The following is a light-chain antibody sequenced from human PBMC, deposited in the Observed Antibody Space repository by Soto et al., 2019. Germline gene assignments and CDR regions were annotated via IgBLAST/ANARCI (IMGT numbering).Light chain of an antibody. CDR1: SSDIGAYDY. Sequence: QSVLTQPASVSGSPGQSITISCTGTSSDIGAYDYVSWYQQHPGKAPKLMIFEVSDRPSGASIRFSGSKSGNTASLTISGLQAEDEADYYCCSYAGSSTSVVFGGGTQLTVL. J-gene: IGLJ2*01. CDR3: CSYAGSSTSVV. CDR2: EVS. V-gene: IGLV2-14*01.